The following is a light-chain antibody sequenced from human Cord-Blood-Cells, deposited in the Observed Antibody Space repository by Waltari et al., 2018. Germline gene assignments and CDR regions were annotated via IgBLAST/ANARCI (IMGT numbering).Light chain of an antibody. V-gene: IGKV1-12*01. J-gene: IGKJ4*01. CDR1: QGISSW. Sequence: DITMTQSPSSVSTSVGASVTITCRASQGISSWVAWYQQKPGKAPKLLIYAASSLQSGVPSRFSGSGAGTDFTLTISSLQPEDFATYYCQQANSFPLTFGGGTKVEIK. CDR3: QQANSFPLT. CDR2: AAS.